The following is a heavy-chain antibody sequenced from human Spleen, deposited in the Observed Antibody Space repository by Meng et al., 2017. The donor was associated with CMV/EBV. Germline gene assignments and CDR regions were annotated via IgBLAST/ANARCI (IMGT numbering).Heavy chain of an antibody. D-gene: IGHD6-19*01. V-gene: IGHV3-30*02. CDR3: AKDRVPQWLAAEVDYYGLHA. CDR2: IRYDGSDT. Sequence: GESLKISCAASGFVFSSYGMHWVRQAPGKGLEWVALIRYDGSDTNYMESVKGRFTVSRDNSKNTLYLQMDSLRAEDTALYFCAKDRVPQWLAAEVDYYGLHAWGQGTAVTVSS. CDR1: GFVFSSYG. J-gene: IGHJ6*02.